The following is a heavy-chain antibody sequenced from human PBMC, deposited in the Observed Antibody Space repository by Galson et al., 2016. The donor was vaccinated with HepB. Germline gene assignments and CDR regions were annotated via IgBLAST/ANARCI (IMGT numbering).Heavy chain of an antibody. J-gene: IGHJ4*02. CDR3: AQNSNWGDSFAY. Sequence: PALVKPTQTLTLTCTFSGFSLNTGGKRVSWIRQPPGKALEWLARIDWDDEKFYSTSLKTRLTISKDTSKNQVVLTMTHMDPVDTATYYCAQNSNWGDSFAYWGQGVRVIVSS. CDR2: IDWDDEK. V-gene: IGHV2-70*04. D-gene: IGHD7-27*01. CDR1: GFSLNTGGKR.